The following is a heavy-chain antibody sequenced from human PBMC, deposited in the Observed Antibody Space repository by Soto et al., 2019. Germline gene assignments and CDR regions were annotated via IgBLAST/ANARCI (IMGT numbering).Heavy chain of an antibody. V-gene: IGHV3-23*01. J-gene: IGHJ4*02. CDR1: GFIFRNYG. Sequence: EVQLLESGGGLVQPGGSLRLSCAASGFIFRNYGMSWVRQAPGKGLEWVSALTGSGEATYYADSLKGRFTISRDNSENTLYVPMNSLIADDTTVYYCAREGCYWGQGTLVTVSS. CDR2: LTGSGEAT. CDR3: AREGCY.